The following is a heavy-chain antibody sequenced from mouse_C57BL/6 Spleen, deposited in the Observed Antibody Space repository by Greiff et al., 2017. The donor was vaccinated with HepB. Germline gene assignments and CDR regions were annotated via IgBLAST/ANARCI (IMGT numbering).Heavy chain of an antibody. CDR1: GFTFSSYA. D-gene: IGHD4-1*01. J-gene: IGHJ2*01. V-gene: IGHV5-4*01. Sequence: EVQLVESGGGLVKPGGSLKLSCAASGFTFSSYAMSWVRQTPEKRLEWVATISDGGSYTYYPDNVKGRFTISRDNAKNNLNLQMSHLKSEDTAMYYGARELGMGFFDYWGQGTTLTVSS. CDR3: ARELGMGFFDY. CDR2: ISDGGSYT.